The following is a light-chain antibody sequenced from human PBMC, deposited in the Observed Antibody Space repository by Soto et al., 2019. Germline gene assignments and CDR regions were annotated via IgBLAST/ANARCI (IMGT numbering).Light chain of an antibody. CDR2: EVS. CDR3: SSYTSSDTLV. J-gene: IGLJ1*01. Sequence: QSALTQPASMSGSPGLSITISCAGTSSDIGGYNSVSWYQQHPGKAPKLLIHEVSDRPSGVSSRFSGSKSGNTASLTISRLQAEDEADYYCSSYTSSDTLVFGTGTKLTVL. CDR1: SSDIGGYNS. V-gene: IGLV2-14*01.